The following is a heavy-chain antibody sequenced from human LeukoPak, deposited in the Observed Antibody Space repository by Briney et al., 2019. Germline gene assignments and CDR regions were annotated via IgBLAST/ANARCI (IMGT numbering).Heavy chain of an antibody. Sequence: GGSLRLSCAASGFTFSSYSMNWVRQAPGKGLEWVSSISSSSSYIYYADSVKGRFTISRDNAKNSLYLQMNSLRAEDTAVYYCARATYYDFWSGYSWVNWFDPWGQGSLVTVSS. CDR1: GFTFSSYS. J-gene: IGHJ5*02. CDR3: ARATYYDFWSGYSWVNWFDP. CDR2: ISSSSSYI. V-gene: IGHV3-21*01. D-gene: IGHD3-3*01.